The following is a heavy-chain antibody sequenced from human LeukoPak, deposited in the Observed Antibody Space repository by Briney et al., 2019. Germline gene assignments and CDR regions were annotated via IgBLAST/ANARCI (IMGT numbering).Heavy chain of an antibody. CDR3: ARGARVAARPYYYYGMDV. J-gene: IGHJ6*02. V-gene: IGHV1-8*01. CDR2: MNPNSGNT. Sequence: ASVKVSCKASGYTFTSYDINWVRQATGQGLEWMGWMNPNSGNTGYAQKFQGRVTMTRNTSISTAYMELSNLRSEDTAVYYCARGARVAARPYYYYGMDVWGQGTTVTVSS. CDR1: GYTFTSYD. D-gene: IGHD6-6*01.